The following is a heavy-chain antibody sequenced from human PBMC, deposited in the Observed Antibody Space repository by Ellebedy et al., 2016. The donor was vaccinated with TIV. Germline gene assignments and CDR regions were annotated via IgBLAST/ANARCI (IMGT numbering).Heavy chain of an antibody. D-gene: IGHD3-22*01. J-gene: IGHJ4*02. CDR1: RFTFDAYA. V-gene: IGHV3-30*09. CDR2: ISYDGDNT. Sequence: GESLKISCAASRFTFDAYAFHWVRQAPGKRLEWVGIISYDGDNTLYADSAKGRFAISRDNSKNTLYLQMNSLRPEDTAVYYCAKDGSRSDYYPYFSYYFEFWGQGTLVTVSS. CDR3: AKDGSRSDYYPYFSYYFEF.